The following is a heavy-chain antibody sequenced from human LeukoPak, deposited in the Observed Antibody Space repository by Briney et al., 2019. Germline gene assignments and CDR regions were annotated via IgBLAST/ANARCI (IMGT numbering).Heavy chain of an antibody. V-gene: IGHV3-33*01. D-gene: IGHD3-22*01. Sequence: GRSLRLSCAASGFTFSRHGMHGVRLAPGKGLEWVAFIAYDGRIANYADSVKGRFTISRDNSKNTVYLQMNSLRAEDTAVYCCARFTGGDSSGYYEDWGQGTLVTVSS. CDR3: ARFTGGDSSGYYED. CDR1: GFTFSRHG. CDR2: IAYDGRIA. J-gene: IGHJ4*02.